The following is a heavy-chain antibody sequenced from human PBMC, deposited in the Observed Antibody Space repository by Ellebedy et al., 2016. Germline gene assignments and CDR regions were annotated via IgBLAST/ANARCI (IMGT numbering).Heavy chain of an antibody. Sequence: ASVKVSCKASGYTFTSYDINWVRQATGQGLEWMGWMNPNSGNTGYAQKFQGRVTMTRNTSISTAYMELSSLRSEDTAVYYCARDVSARNGVYCSSTSCYDYYYYYGMDVWGQGTTVTVSS. CDR1: GYTFTSYD. CDR3: ARDVSARNGVYCSSTSCYDYYYYYGMDV. CDR2: MNPNSGNT. V-gene: IGHV1-8*01. D-gene: IGHD2-2*01. J-gene: IGHJ6*02.